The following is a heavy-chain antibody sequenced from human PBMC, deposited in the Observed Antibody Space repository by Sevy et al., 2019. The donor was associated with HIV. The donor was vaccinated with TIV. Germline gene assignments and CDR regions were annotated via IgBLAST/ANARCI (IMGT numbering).Heavy chain of an antibody. CDR3: ARAPGRYCSRGSCYSNWFDP. V-gene: IGHV4-4*07. D-gene: IGHD2-15*01. CDR1: GGSISSYY. CDR2: IYTSGST. J-gene: IGHJ5*02. Sequence: SETLSLTCTVSGGSISSYYWSWIRQPAGKGLEWIGRIYTSGSTNYNPALNSRVTMSVDTSKNQFSLKLSSVTAADTAVYYCARAPGRYCSRGSCYSNWFDPWGQGTLVTVSS.